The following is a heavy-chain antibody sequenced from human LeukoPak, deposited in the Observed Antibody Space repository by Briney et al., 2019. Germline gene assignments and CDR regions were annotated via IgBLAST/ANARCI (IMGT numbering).Heavy chain of an antibody. CDR2: ISGSGGST. CDR1: GFTFSSYG. D-gene: IGHD3-10*01. Sequence: PGGSLRLSCAASGFTFSSYGMSWVRQAPGKGLEWVSAISGSGGSTYYADSVKGRFTISRDNSKNTLYLQMNSLRAEDTAVYYCDRDRITMVRGVSYWFDPWGQGTLVTVSS. CDR3: DRDRITMVRGVSYWFDP. V-gene: IGHV3-23*01. J-gene: IGHJ5*02.